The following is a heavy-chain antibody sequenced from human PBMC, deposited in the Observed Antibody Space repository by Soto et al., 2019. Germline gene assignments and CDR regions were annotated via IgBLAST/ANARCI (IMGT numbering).Heavy chain of an antibody. J-gene: IGHJ4*02. D-gene: IGHD3-10*01. CDR2: IYYSGST. CDR1: GGSISNYY. CDR3: TRYWIRGVSVGEFDF. V-gene: IGHV4-59*08. Sequence: SETLSLTCTVSGGSISNYYWTWIRQPPGKGLEWIGYIYYSGSTNYNPSLKSRVTISVDTSKNQFSLKLSSVTAADTAVYYCTRYWIRGVSVGEFDFWGQVALVTVSS.